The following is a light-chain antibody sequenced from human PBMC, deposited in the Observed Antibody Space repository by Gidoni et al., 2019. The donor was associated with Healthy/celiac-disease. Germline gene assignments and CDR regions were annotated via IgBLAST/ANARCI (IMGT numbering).Light chain of an antibody. J-gene: IGKJ1*01. CDR1: QSVSSSY. CDR2: GAS. V-gene: IGKV3-20*01. CDR3: QQYGSSPKT. Sequence: EMEKKTTPGTLSLSPGERATLSCRASQSVSSSYLAWYQQKPGQAPRLLIYGASSRATGIPDRFSGSGSGTDFTLTISRLEPEDFAVYYCQQYGSSPKTFGQGTKVEIK.